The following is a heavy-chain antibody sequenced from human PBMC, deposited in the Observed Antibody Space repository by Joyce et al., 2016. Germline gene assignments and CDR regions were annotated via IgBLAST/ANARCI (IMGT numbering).Heavy chain of an antibody. CDR2: INPKTGAT. Sequence: QVQLVQSGAEVKKPGASVKVSCKASGYTFSGNFIHWVRQAPGQGLEYVGYINPKTGATDYAQKFQGRVTMTRDMSINTAYMEVSRQTSDDTAVYYCARELPSGYGMDVWGQGTMVTVSS. J-gene: IGHJ6*02. CDR3: ARELPSGYGMDV. V-gene: IGHV1-2*02. D-gene: IGHD6-19*01. CDR1: GYTFSGNF.